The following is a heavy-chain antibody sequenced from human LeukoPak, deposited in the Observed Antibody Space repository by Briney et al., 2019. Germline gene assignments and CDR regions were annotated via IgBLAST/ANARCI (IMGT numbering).Heavy chain of an antibody. CDR3: ARDPPRRGVSSGSY. CDR1: GYSISSGYY. V-gene: IGHV4-38-2*02. Sequence: PSETLSLTCTVSGYSISSGYYWGWIRQPPGKGLEWIGSIYHSGSTYYNPSLKSRVTISVDTSKNQFSLKLSSVTAADTAVYYCARDPPRRGVSSGSYWGQGTLVTVSS. CDR2: IYHSGST. D-gene: IGHD3-10*01. J-gene: IGHJ4*02.